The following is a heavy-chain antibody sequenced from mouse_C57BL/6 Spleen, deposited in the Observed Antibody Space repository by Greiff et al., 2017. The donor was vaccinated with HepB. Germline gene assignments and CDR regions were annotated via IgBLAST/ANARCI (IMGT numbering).Heavy chain of an antibody. V-gene: IGHV1-39*01. CDR3: ARGRDYDPYASTMDY. Sequence: EVKLMESGPELVKPGASVKISCKASGYSFTDYNMNWVKQSNGKSLEWIGVINPNYGTTSYNQKFKGKATLTVDQSSSTAYMQLNSLTSEDSAVYYCARGRDYDPYASTMDYWGQGTSVTVSS. CDR1: GYSFTDYN. D-gene: IGHD2-4*01. CDR2: INPNYGTT. J-gene: IGHJ4*01.